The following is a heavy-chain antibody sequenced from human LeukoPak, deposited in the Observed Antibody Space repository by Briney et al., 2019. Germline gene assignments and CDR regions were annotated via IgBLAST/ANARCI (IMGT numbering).Heavy chain of an antibody. D-gene: IGHD5-12*01. Sequence: GGSLRLSCAASGFTFSSYSMNWVRQAPGKGLEWVSYISSSSSTIYYADSVKGRFTISRDNAKNSLYLQMNSLRAEDTAVYYRARDGRVATITRYYYYMDVWGKGTTVTVSS. V-gene: IGHV3-48*01. J-gene: IGHJ6*03. CDR1: GFTFSSYS. CDR2: ISSSSSTI. CDR3: ARDGRVATITRYYYYMDV.